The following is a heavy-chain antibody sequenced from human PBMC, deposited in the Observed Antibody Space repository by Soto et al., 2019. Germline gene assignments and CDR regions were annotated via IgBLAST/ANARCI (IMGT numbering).Heavy chain of an antibody. CDR2: IYYSGST. CDR1: GGSISSSSYC. J-gene: IGHJ4*02. CDR3: ARRVVGATRHFDY. Sequence: SETLSLTCTVSGGSISSSSYCRGWIRQPPGKGLEWIGSIYYSGSTYYNPSLKSRVTISVDTSKNQFSLKLSSVTAADTAVYYCARRVVGATRHFDYWGQGTLVTVSS. V-gene: IGHV4-39*01. D-gene: IGHD1-26*01.